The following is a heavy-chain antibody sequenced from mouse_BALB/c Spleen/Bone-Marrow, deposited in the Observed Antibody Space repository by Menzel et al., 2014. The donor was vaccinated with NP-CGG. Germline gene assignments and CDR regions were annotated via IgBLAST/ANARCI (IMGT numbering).Heavy chain of an antibody. CDR2: ILPESGST. J-gene: IGHJ2*01. CDR3: ARTPGVLYFFDY. CDR1: GYTFSSYW. Sequence: VKLQESGAELMKPGASVKISCKSSGYTFSSYWIEWVKQRPGHGLEWIGEILPESGSTNYNEKFRGKATFTADTSSNTAYMQLSSLTSEDSAVYYCARTPGVLYFFDYWGLGTTLTVSS. V-gene: IGHV1-9*01.